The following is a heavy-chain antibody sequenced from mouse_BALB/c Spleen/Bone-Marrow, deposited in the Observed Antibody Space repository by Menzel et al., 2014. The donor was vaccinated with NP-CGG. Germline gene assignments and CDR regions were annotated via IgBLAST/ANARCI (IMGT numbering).Heavy chain of an antibody. V-gene: IGHV7-1*02. CDR2: SRNKAKDYTT. CDR1: GFTFSDFY. Sequence: EVKVEESGGGLVQPGGSLRLSWATSGFTFSDFYMEWVRQPPGKRLEWIAASRNKAKDYTTEYSASVKGRFIVSRDTSQSILYLQMNALRAEDTAIYYCARDVGYGNYFVYWGQGTLVTVSA. CDR3: ARDVGYGNYFVY. J-gene: IGHJ3*01. D-gene: IGHD2-10*02.